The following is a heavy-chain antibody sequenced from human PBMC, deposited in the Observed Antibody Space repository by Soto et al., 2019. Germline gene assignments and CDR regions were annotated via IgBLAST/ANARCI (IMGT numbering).Heavy chain of an antibody. CDR1: GFTFSAYA. CDR3: AKGNEAGHSLFVS. CDR2: ITGAGST. Sequence: PGGSLRLSCVASGFTFSAYAMSWVRQAPGKGLEWVSTITGAGSTYYADSVKGRFTISSDNSKSTVYMEMSSLRAEDTAVYYCAKGNEAGHSLFVSWGQGTLVTVYS. V-gene: IGHV3-23*01. J-gene: IGHJ5*01.